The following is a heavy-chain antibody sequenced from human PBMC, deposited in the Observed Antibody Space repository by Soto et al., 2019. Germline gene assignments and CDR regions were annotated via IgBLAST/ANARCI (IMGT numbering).Heavy chain of an antibody. J-gene: IGHJ3*02. V-gene: IGHV3-33*01. D-gene: IGHD4-17*01. CDR3: ARDRGLTTVVRDDAFDI. CDR2: IWYDGSNK. CDR1: GFTFSSYG. Sequence: GGSLRLSCAASGFTFSSYGMHWVRQAPGKGLEWVAVIWYDGSNKYYADSVKGRFTISRDNSKNTLYLQMNSLRAADTAVYYCARDRGLTTVVRDDAFDIWGQGTMVTVSS.